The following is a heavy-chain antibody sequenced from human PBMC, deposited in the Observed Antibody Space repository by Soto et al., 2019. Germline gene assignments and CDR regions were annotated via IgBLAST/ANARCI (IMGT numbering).Heavy chain of an antibody. CDR3: ASGVGGYSSSWYSVVHGYIY. J-gene: IGHJ4*02. CDR2: ISYDRSNK. V-gene: IGHV3-30*03. CDR1: GFTFSSYG. Sequence: QVHLVESGGGVVQPGRSLRLTCAASGFTFSSYGMHWVRQAPGKGLEWVAVISYDRSNKFYADYVKGRFTISRDNSKNTLYLQMSSLRPEDTAVYYCASGVGGYSSSWYSVVHGYIYWGQGTLVTVSS. D-gene: IGHD6-13*01.